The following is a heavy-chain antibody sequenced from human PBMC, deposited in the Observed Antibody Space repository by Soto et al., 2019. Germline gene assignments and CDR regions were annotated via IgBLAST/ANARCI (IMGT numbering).Heavy chain of an antibody. D-gene: IGHD5-18*01. J-gene: IGHJ4*02. CDR1: GFSLSRYS. CDR2: ISGDGGRT. Sequence: VGSLTLSCAAGGFSLSRYSTNWFRQAPGKGPEWVSAISGDGGRTCYADSVKGRFTISRDNAKNTLYLQMNSLRAEDTAVYYCARGGTAMVHYFDYWGQGTLVTVSS. V-gene: IGHV3-74*01. CDR3: ARGGTAMVHYFDY.